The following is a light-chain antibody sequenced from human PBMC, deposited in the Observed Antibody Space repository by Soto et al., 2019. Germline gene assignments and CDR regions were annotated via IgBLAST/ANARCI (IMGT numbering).Light chain of an antibody. V-gene: IGKV3-20*01. CDR3: LHYGGSTLT. CDR1: QSVNSEY. J-gene: IGKJ5*01. CDR2: GAS. Sequence: DIVLTQSPGTLSLSPGERATLSCRASQSVNSEYLAWFQQKPGQAPRFVIYGASTRTTGIPDRFSGSGSGTDFTLTIGRLEPGDFAVYYCLHYGGSTLTFGQGTRLEIK.